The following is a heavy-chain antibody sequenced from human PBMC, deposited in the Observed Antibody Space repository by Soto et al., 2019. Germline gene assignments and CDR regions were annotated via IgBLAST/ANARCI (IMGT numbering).Heavy chain of an antibody. CDR1: CSSINSSGYY. D-gene: IGHD3-3*02. CDR2: MFYGVST. Sequence: SETLSLTCTVSCSSINSSGYYWGWIRQPPGKGLEWIGSMFYGVSTYYNPSLKSRVTVSVDTSKNQFYLNMRSVTAADTAVYYCARLPSRHLVDYWGQGTLVTVS. CDR3: ARLPSRHLVDY. V-gene: IGHV4-39*01. J-gene: IGHJ4*02.